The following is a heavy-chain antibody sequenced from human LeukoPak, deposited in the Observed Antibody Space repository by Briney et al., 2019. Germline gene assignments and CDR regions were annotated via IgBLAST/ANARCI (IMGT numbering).Heavy chain of an antibody. CDR1: GFTFSSYW. Sequence: GGSLRLSCAASGFTFSSYWMSWVRQAPGKGLEWVANIKQDGSEKYYVDSVKGRFTISRDNAKNSLYLQMNSLRAEDTAVYYCARVSLWFPPAYHFDYWGQGTLVTVSS. D-gene: IGHD3-10*01. CDR3: ARVSLWFPPAYHFDY. CDR2: IKQDGSEK. V-gene: IGHV3-7*01. J-gene: IGHJ4*02.